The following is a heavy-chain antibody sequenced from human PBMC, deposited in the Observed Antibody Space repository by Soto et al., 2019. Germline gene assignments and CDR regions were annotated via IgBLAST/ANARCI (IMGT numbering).Heavy chain of an antibody. CDR1: GGTLSNNA. D-gene: IGHD2-2*01. J-gene: IGHJ6*02. V-gene: IGHV1-69*06. Sequence: QVQLVQSGTEVKKPGSSVKVSCNASGGTLSNNAISWVRQAPGQGLEWMGGIIPLSATTNYAQKFQGRVKIAADRSTSIAYMKQTSLTSEDTAVYYCAPEFDDMGILVVPPAMPWYYGIDVWGQGTTVTVSS. CDR2: IIPLSATT. CDR3: APEFDDMGILVVPPAMPWYYGIDV.